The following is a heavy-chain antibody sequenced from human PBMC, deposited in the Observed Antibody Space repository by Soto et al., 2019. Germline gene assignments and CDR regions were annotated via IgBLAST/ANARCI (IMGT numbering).Heavy chain of an antibody. CDR2: IYYTGST. CDR1: GGSISTYY. D-gene: IGHD3-22*01. Sequence: SETLSLTCTVSGGSISTYYWSWIRQPPGKGLEWIGYIYYTGSTNSNPSLKSRVTISVDTSKNQFSLKLRSVTAADTAVYYCARATYYYDRSGYLYNFDYWGQGTLVTVSS. V-gene: IGHV4-59*01. CDR3: ARATYYYDRSGYLYNFDY. J-gene: IGHJ4*02.